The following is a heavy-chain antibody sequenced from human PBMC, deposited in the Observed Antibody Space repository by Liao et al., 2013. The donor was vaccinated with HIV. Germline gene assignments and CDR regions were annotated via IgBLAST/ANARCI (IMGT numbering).Heavy chain of an antibody. D-gene: IGHD2-21*01. CDR3: ARGHVVVVIPGFDI. CDR2: ITDSGGG. V-gene: IGHV4-34*01. Sequence: QVQLQQWGAGLLKPSETLSLTCAVYGGSLSGYRWNWIRQSPGKGLEWIGEITDSGGGKYNPALKSRVTMSVDTSKKQFALKVRSVTAADTAVYYCARGHVVVVIPGFDIWGQGTLVTVSA. CDR1: GGSLSGYR. J-gene: IGHJ3*02.